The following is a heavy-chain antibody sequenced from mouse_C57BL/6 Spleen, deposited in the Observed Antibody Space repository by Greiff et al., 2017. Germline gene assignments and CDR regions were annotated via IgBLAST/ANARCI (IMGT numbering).Heavy chain of an antibody. J-gene: IGHJ3*01. CDR2: INPNYGTT. D-gene: IGHD2-4*01. CDR1: GYSFTDYN. CDR3: ASPIYYDYGGFAY. V-gene: IGHV1-39*01. Sequence: VQLKESGPELVKPGASVKISCKASGYSFTDYNMNWVKQSNGKSLEWIGVINPNYGTTSYNQKFKGKATLTVDQSSSTAYMQLNSLTSEDSAVYYCASPIYYDYGGFAYWGQGTLVTVSA.